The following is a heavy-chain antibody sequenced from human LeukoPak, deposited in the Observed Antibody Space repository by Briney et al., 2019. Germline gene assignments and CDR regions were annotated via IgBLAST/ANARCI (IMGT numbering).Heavy chain of an antibody. V-gene: IGHV3-23*01. J-gene: IGHJ4*02. D-gene: IGHD1-26*01. CDR2: ISGSGGST. Sequence: GGSLRLPCAASGFTFSSYAMSWVRQAPGKGLEWVSAISGSGGSTYYADSVKGRFTISRDNSKNTLYLQMNSLRAEDTAVYYCANFEDPSGSYGTTKRDYWGQGTLVTVSS. CDR1: GFTFSSYA. CDR3: ANFEDPSGSYGTTKRDY.